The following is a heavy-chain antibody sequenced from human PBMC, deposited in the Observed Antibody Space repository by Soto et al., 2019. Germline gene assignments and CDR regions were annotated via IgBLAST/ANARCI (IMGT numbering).Heavy chain of an antibody. CDR1: GGTFSSYT. CDR2: IIPIFGTA. Sequence: QVQLVQSGAEVKKPGSSVTVSCKASGGTFSSYTISWVRQAPGQGLEWMGGIIPIFGTANYAQKFQGRVTITADESTSTAYMELSSLRSEDTAVYYCAXGNHRXLQLWYFDLWGRGTLVTVSS. D-gene: IGHD5-12*01. CDR3: AXGNHRXLQLWYFDL. V-gene: IGHV1-69*12. J-gene: IGHJ2*01.